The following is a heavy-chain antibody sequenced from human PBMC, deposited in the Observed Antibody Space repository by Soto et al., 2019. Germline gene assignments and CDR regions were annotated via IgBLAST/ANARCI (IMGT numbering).Heavy chain of an antibody. Sequence: SRTLSHTCAISGNSVSSNSAAWNWIRPSPSRGLEWLGRTYYRSKWYNDYAVSVKSRITINPDTSKNQFSLQLNSVTPEDTAVYYCAREEEAGILLAKWFEPRGQG. CDR3: AREEEAGILLAKWFEP. V-gene: IGHV6-1*01. CDR2: TYYRSKWYN. D-gene: IGHD3-3*02. CDR1: GNSVSSNSAA. J-gene: IGHJ5*02.